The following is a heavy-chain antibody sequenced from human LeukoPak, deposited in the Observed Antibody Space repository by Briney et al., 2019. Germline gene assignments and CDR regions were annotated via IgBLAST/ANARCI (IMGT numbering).Heavy chain of an antibody. D-gene: IGHD3-22*01. V-gene: IGHV1-69*13. CDR3: ARDYRPPYYFDSSGYWLGY. Sequence: SVKVSCKASGGTFSSYAISWVRQAPGQGLEWMGGIIPIFGTANYAQKFQGRVTITADESTSTAYMELSSLRSDDTAVYYCARDYRPPYYFDSSGYWLGYWGQGTLVTVSS. J-gene: IGHJ4*02. CDR2: IIPIFGTA. CDR1: GGTFSSYA.